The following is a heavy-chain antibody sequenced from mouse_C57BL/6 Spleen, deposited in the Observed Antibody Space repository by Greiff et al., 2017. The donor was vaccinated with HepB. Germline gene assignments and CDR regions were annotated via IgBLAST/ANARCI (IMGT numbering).Heavy chain of an antibody. J-gene: IGHJ3*01. Sequence: EVHLVESGGDLVKPGGSLKLSCAASGFTFSDYGMHWVRQAPEKGLEWVAYISSGSSTIYYADTVKGRFTISRDNAKNTLFLQMTSLRSEDTAMYYCARRVGNSWFAYWGQGTLVTVSA. V-gene: IGHV5-17*01. CDR1: GFTFSDYG. D-gene: IGHD2-1*01. CDR3: ARRVGNSWFAY. CDR2: ISSGSSTI.